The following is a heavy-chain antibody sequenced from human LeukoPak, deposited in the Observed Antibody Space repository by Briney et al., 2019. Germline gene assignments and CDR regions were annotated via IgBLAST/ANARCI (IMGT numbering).Heavy chain of an antibody. V-gene: IGHV4-4*07. CDR3: ARDLRSSSSWYEGFDY. CDR2: IYTSGST. Sequence: SETLSLTCAVYGGSFSGYYWSWIRQPPGKGLEWIGRIYTSGSTNYNPSLKSRVTMSVDTSKNQFSLKLSSVTAADTAVYYCARDLRSSSSWYEGFDYWGQGTLVTVSS. D-gene: IGHD6-13*01. CDR1: GGSFSGYY. J-gene: IGHJ4*02.